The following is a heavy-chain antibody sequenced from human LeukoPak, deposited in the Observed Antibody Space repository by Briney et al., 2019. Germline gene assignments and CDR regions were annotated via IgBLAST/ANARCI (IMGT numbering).Heavy chain of an antibody. CDR3: ARGGPAATTTPLDY. V-gene: IGHV4-34*01. CDR1: GGSFSGYY. Sequence: SETLSLTCAVYGGSFSGYYWSWIRQPPGKGLEWIGEINHSGSTNYNPSLKSRVTISVDTSKNQFSLKLSSVTAADTAVYYCARGGPAATTTPLDYWGQGTLVTVSS. J-gene: IGHJ4*02. D-gene: IGHD1-26*01. CDR2: INHSGST.